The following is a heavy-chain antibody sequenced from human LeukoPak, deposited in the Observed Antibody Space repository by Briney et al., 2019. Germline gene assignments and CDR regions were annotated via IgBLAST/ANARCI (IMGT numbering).Heavy chain of an antibody. CDR1: GFTFGSYS. CDR2: ISSSSTYI. V-gene: IGHV3-21*01. J-gene: IGHJ3*02. CDR3: ARYYVWGSYRTDAFDI. D-gene: IGHD3-16*02. Sequence: AGGSLRLSCAASGFTFGSYSINWVRQAPGKGLEWVSSISSSSTYIYYAHSVKGRFTISRDNAKNSVYLQMNSLRAEDTAVYFCARYYVWGSYRTDAFDIWGQGTMVTVSS.